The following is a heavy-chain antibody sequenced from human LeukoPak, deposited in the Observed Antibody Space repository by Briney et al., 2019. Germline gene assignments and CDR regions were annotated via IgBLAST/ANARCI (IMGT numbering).Heavy chain of an antibody. CDR1: GFTFSSYA. Sequence: GGSLRLSCAASGFTFSSYAMSWVRQAPGKGLEWVSVIYSGGSTYYADSVKGRFTISRDNSKNTLYLQMNSLRAEDTAVYYCARGGDFWSGFDYWGQGTLVTVSS. D-gene: IGHD3-3*01. V-gene: IGHV3-53*01. J-gene: IGHJ4*02. CDR2: IYSGGST. CDR3: ARGGDFWSGFDY.